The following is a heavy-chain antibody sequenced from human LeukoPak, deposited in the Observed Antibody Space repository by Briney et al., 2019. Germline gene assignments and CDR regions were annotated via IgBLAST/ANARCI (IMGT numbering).Heavy chain of an antibody. D-gene: IGHD4-23*01. CDR3: ARDYGGNSGVYAFDI. J-gene: IGHJ3*02. CDR2: ISSSSSYI. CDR1: GFTFSSYS. Sequence: PGGSLRLSCAASGFTFSSYSMNWVRQAPGTGLEWVSSISSSSSYIYYADSVKGRFTISRDNAKNSLYLQMNSLRAEDTAVYYCARDYGGNSGVYAFDIWGQGTMVTVSS. V-gene: IGHV3-21*01.